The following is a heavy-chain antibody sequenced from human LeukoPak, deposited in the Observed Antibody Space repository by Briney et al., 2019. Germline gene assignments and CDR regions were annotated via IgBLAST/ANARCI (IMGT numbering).Heavy chain of an antibody. V-gene: IGHV3-7*01. J-gene: IGHJ4*02. CDR2: IKQDGSEK. CDR1: GFTFSNYW. D-gene: IGHD1-26*01. Sequence: PGGSLRLSCAPSGFTFSNYWMSWVRLAPGKGLEWVANIKQDGSEKYYVDSVKGRFTISRDNAKNSLYLQMNSLRAEDTAVYYCARDGPGATQDYWGEGTLVTVSS. CDR3: ARDGPGATQDY.